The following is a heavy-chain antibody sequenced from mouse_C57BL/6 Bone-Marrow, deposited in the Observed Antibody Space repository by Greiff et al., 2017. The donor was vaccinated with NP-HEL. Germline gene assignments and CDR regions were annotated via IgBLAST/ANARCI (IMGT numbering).Heavy chain of an antibody. Sequence: EVKLQESGPGLVKPSQSLSLTCSVTGYSITSGYYWNWIRQFPGNKLEWMGYISYDGSNNYNPSLKNRISITRDTSKNQFFLKLNSVTTEDTATYYCARDGITTVVAYYFDYWGQGTTLTVSS. CDR2: ISYDGSN. J-gene: IGHJ2*01. CDR3: ARDGITTVVAYYFDY. CDR1: GYSITSGYY. V-gene: IGHV3-6*01. D-gene: IGHD1-1*01.